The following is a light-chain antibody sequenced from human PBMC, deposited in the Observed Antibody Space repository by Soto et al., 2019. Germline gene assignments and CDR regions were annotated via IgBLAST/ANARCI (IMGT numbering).Light chain of an antibody. V-gene: IGKV3-20*01. J-gene: IGKJ2*01. CDR1: QSVSSSY. CDR3: QQYNNWPPGYT. Sequence: EIVLTQSPGTLSLSPGERATLSCRASQSVSSSYLAWYQQKPGQAPKVLIYRASSRATGIPDRFSGSGSGTDFTLTISRLEPEDFAVYYCQQYNNWPPGYTFGQGTKLEIK. CDR2: RAS.